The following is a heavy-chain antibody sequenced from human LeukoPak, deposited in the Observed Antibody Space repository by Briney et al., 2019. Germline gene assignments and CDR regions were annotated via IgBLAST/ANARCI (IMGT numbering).Heavy chain of an antibody. CDR1: GYTFTGYY. D-gene: IGHD2-15*01. V-gene: IGHV1-2*02. CDR3: ARAWGECSGGSCYGKYYYYYYMDV. CDR2: INPNSGGT. J-gene: IGHJ6*03. Sequence: ASVKVSCKASGYTFTGYYMHWVRQAPGQGLEWMGWINPNSGGTNYAQKFQGRVTMTRDTSISTAYMELSRLRSDDTAVYYCARAWGECSGGSCYGKYYYYYYMDVWGKGTTVTISS.